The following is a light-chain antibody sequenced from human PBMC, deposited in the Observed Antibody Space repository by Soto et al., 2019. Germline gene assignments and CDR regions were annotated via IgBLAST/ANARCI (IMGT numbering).Light chain of an antibody. CDR2: AAS. V-gene: IGKV1-39*01. CDR3: QQSYSIPWT. J-gene: IGKJ1*01. CDR1: QSISSY. Sequence: DIHMTHSPSSLSASLGDRVTITCRASQSISSYLNWYQQKPGKAPKVLIYAASSLQSGVPSRFSGSGSGTDFTLTISSLQPEDFATYYCQQSYSIPWTFGQGTKVDIK.